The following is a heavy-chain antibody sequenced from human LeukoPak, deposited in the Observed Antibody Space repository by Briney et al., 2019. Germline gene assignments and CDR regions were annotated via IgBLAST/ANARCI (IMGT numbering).Heavy chain of an antibody. D-gene: IGHD6-19*01. CDR2: IYNTGTT. Sequence: SETLSLTCTVSGGSVSSGSYYWSWIRQPPGKGLEWIGYIYNTGTTNYNPSLKSRVTISVDTSKSQFSPTLSSVTAADTAVYYCARNGEAVAGTSFFDYWGQGTLVTVSS. CDR1: GGSVSSGSYY. V-gene: IGHV4-61*01. J-gene: IGHJ4*02. CDR3: ARNGEAVAGTSFFDY.